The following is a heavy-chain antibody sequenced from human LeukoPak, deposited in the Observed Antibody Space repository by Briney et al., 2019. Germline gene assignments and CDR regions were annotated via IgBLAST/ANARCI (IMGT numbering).Heavy chain of an antibody. D-gene: IGHD4-11*01. Sequence: SETLSLTCTVSGYSISSGYYWGWIRQPPGKGLEWIGSIYHSGSTYYNPSLKSRVTISVDTSKNQFSLKLSSVTAADTAVYYCARDQDYTTFDYWGQGTLVTVSS. CDR3: ARDQDYTTFDY. J-gene: IGHJ4*02. V-gene: IGHV4-38-2*02. CDR2: IYHSGST. CDR1: GYSISSGYY.